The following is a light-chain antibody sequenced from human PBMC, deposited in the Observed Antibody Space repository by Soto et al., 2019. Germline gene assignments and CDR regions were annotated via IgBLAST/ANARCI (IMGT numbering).Light chain of an antibody. CDR2: VAS. Sequence: DIQLTQSPSFLSASVGDRVTITCRASQDISSYLAWYQQKPGKAPKLLIYVASTLQSGVPSRFSGSRSGTQFTLTISSLQPEDFATYYCQQLNSYRGFTFGPGTKVDIK. CDR1: QDISSY. CDR3: QQLNSYRGFT. V-gene: IGKV1-9*01. J-gene: IGKJ3*01.